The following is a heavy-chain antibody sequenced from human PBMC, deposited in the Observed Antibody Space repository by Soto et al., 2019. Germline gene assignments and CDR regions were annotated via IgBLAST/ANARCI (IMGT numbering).Heavy chain of an antibody. J-gene: IGHJ6*03. D-gene: IGHD1-7*01. CDR2: TYYRSRWYN. CDR1: GDSVSSNSAA. Sequence: QVQLQQSGPGLVRPSQTLSLTCAISGDSVSSNSAAWNWIRQSPSRGLEWRGRTYYRSRWYNDYAVSVKSRITVNPDTSKNQFSLHLNSVTPEDTAVYYCAGTPSLQWYYMDVWDKGTTVTVSS. V-gene: IGHV6-1*01. CDR3: AGTPSLQWYYMDV.